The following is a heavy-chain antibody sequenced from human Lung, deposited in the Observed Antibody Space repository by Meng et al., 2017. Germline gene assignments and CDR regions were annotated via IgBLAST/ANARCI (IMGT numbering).Heavy chain of an antibody. CDR3: ARSDGYNRDDAFDI. Sequence: SETLSLTCTVSGGSISSSSYYWGWIHQPPGKGLEWIGSIYYSGSTYYNPSLKSRVTISVDTSKNQFSLKLSSVTAADTAVYYCARSDGYNRDDAFDIWGQGTMVTVSS. V-gene: IGHV4-39*07. CDR1: GGSISSSSYY. J-gene: IGHJ3*02. D-gene: IGHD5-24*01. CDR2: IYYSGST.